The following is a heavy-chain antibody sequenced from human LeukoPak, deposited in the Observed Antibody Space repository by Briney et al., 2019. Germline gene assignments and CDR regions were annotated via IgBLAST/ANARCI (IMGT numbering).Heavy chain of an antibody. CDR3: ARDLSADFWSGYYTNWFDP. Sequence: SVKVSCKASRDTFSNYTISWVRQAPGQGLEWMGGIIPRFGTTNYAQKFQGRVTITADKSTSTAYMELSSLRSEDTAVYYCARDLSADFWSGYYTNWFDPWGQGTLVTVSS. D-gene: IGHD3-3*01. V-gene: IGHV1-69*06. CDR1: RDTFSNYT. CDR2: IIPRFGTT. J-gene: IGHJ5*02.